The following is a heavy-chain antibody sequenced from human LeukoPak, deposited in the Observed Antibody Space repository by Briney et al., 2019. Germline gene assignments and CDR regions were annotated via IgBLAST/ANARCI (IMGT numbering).Heavy chain of an antibody. CDR1: GFTFSSYA. CDR3: AKGLERESRLDS. D-gene: IGHD1-1*01. V-gene: IGHV3-23*01. J-gene: IGHJ4*02. Sequence: GGSLRLSCAASGFTFSSYAMSWVRQAPGKGLEWVSAVSGSGGSTYYADSVKGRFTISRDNSKNTLYLQMNSLRAEDTALYYCAKGLERESRLDSWGQGTLVTVSS. CDR2: VSGSGGST.